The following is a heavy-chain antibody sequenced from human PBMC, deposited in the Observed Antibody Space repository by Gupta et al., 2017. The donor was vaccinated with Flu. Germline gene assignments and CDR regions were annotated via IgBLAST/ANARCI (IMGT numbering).Heavy chain of an antibody. J-gene: IGHJ6*02. V-gene: IGHV4-4*07. CDR3: ARGLRIPGPDRGISSYYFAMDV. Sequence: QVRLQESGPGLVRPSETLSLTCTVSGPSINTYYLSWIRQPAGEGLEWIGSIYSSGSTHYNPSLKSRVTMSVDMSKNQFSLKLNSVTAADTAVYYCARGLRIPGPDRGISSYYFAMDVWGQGTTVTFSS. D-gene: IGHD1-14*01. CDR2: IYSSGST. CDR1: GPSINTYY.